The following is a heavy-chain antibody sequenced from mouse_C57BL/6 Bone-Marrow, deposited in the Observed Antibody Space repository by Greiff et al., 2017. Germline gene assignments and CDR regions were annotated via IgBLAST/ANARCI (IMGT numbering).Heavy chain of an antibody. Sequence: EVQRVESGPELVKPGASVKISCKASGYSFTGYYMNWVKQSPEKSLEWIGEINPSTGGTTYNQKFKAKATLTVDKSSSTAYMQLKSLTSEDSAVYYCARSGYYGSKTSFAYWGQGTLVTVSA. CDR1: GYSFTGYY. CDR3: ARSGYYGSKTSFAY. D-gene: IGHD1-1*01. J-gene: IGHJ3*01. CDR2: INPSTGGT. V-gene: IGHV1-42*01.